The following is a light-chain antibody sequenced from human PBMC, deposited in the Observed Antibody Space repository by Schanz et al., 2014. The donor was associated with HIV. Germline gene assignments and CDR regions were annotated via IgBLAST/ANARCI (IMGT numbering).Light chain of an antibody. V-gene: IGKV3-11*01. CDR1: QSVSSY. Sequence: EIVLTQSPATLSLSPGERATLSCRTSQSVSSYLAWYQQKPGQAPRLLIYDASNRANGIPARFSGRGSGTDFTLTISRLEPEDFAVYYCQQYRYTFGQGTKLEIK. CDR2: DAS. CDR3: QQYRYT. J-gene: IGKJ2*01.